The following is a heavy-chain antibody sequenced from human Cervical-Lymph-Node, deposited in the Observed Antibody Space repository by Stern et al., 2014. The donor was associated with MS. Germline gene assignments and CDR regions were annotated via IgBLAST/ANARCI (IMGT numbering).Heavy chain of an antibody. CDR3: ARDYEDTSMLFDH. V-gene: IGHV3-30*03. CDR1: GFTFSSYG. Sequence: VHLVESGGAVVQPGRSLRLSCAASGFTFSSYGMHWVRQAPGKGLEWVTVISYYGNHKYYAASVKGRFTISRDNSKNTLHLQMNSVTPDDTAIYYCARDYEDTSMLFDHWGQGTLVTVSS. J-gene: IGHJ4*02. CDR2: ISYYGNHK. D-gene: IGHD2-8*01.